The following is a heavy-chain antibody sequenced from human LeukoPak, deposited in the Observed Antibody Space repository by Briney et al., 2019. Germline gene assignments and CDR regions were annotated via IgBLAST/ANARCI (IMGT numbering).Heavy chain of an antibody. CDR1: GFTFSTYS. J-gene: IGHJ4*02. CDR3: ARPRVRGIIIRGFDY. CDR2: INHSGST. Sequence: GSLRLSCAASGFTFSTYSMNWVRQPPGKGLEWIGEINHSGSTNYNPSLKSRVTISVDTSKNQFSLKLSSVTAADTAVYYCARPRVRGIIIRGFDYWGQGTLVTVSS. V-gene: IGHV4-34*01. D-gene: IGHD3-10*01.